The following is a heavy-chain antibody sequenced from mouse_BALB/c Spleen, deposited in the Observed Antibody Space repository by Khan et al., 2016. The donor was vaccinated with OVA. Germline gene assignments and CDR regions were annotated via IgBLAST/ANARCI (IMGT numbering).Heavy chain of an antibody. Sequence: QIQFVQSGAELAKPGASVKLSCTATGNSLTTYTIPFVNQRLGQDLQWIVYIIPCSVYTRYNQNFKDTTSLTADTSSSPAYMQLSSLTSEDTAVYYCAREKVGGYFDYGGQGTTLTVSS. CDR1: GNSLTTYT. J-gene: IGHJ2*01. CDR3: AREKVGGYFDY. CDR2: IIPCSVYT. V-gene: IGHV1-4*01. D-gene: IGHD1-3*01.